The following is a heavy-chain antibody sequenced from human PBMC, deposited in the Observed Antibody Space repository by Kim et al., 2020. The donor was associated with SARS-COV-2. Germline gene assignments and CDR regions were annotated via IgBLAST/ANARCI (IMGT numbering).Heavy chain of an antibody. CDR2: ISYDGSNK. CDR3: AYDYGDHFDY. J-gene: IGHJ4*02. CDR1: GFTFSSYG. V-gene: IGHV3-33*05. D-gene: IGHD4-17*01. Sequence: GGSLRLSCAASGFTFSSYGMHWVRQAPGKGLEWVAVISYDGSNKYYADSVKGRFTISRDNSKNTLYLQMNSLRAEDTAVYYCAYDYGDHFDYWGQGTLVTVSS.